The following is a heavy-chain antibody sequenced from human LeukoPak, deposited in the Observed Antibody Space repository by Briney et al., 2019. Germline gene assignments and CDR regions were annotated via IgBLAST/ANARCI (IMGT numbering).Heavy chain of an antibody. D-gene: IGHD6-19*01. CDR3: ARGQWLVSHWYFDL. V-gene: IGHV3-74*01. CDR1: GFTLSTYW. Sequence: GGSLRLSCAASGFTLSTYWMHWVRQAPGKGLVWVARINSDGSSTDYADSVKGRFTISRDNAKNTLYLQMNSLRAEDTAVYYCARGQWLVSHWYFDLWGRGTLVTVSS. CDR2: INSDGSST. J-gene: IGHJ2*01.